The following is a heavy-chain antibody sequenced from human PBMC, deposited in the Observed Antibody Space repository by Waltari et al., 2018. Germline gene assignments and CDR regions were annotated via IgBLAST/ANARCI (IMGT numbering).Heavy chain of an antibody. J-gene: IGHJ5*02. V-gene: IGHV1-2*06. CDR2: INPNSDDT. Sequence: QVELVQSGAEVRKPGASVKVSCKASGYSLTSYYMHWVRQAPGLGLAWVERINPNSDDTNVAPKFHGRVTLTRETAVNTAFLELRGLASDDTAVYVWARESAFSTSWYPGFDPWGQGTLVTVAS. D-gene: IGHD2-2*01. CDR3: ARESAFSTSWYPGFDP. CDR1: GYSLTSYY.